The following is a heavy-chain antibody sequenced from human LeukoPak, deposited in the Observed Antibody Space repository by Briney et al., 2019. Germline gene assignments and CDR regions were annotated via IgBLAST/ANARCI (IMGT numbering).Heavy chain of an antibody. CDR1: GFTFSDYY. CDR2: ISSSGSTI. Sequence: GGSLRLSCAASGFTFSDYYMSWIRQAPGKGLEWVSYISSSGSTIYYADSVKGRFTISRDNAKNSLYLQMNSLRAEDTAVYYCARDLTHYYGSGNWFDPWGQGTLVTVSS. J-gene: IGHJ5*02. D-gene: IGHD3-10*01. CDR3: ARDLTHYYGSGNWFDP. V-gene: IGHV3-11*04.